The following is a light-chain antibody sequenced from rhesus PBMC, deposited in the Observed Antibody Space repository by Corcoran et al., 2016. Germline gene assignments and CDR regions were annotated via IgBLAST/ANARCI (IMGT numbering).Light chain of an antibody. CDR3: LQHNSYPQT. CDR2: VAS. J-gene: IGKJ1*01. Sequence: DIQMTQSPSSLSASVGDTVTITCRASQGISSYLYWFQQKPGKAPNLLIYVASSLESGVPSRFSGSGSGTDFTLPISSLQPDDFAVYYCLQHNSYPQTFGQGTKVEIK. V-gene: IGKV1-28*03. CDR1: QGISSY.